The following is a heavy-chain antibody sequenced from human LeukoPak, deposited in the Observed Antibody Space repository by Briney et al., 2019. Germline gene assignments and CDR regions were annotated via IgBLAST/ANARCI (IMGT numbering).Heavy chain of an antibody. D-gene: IGHD6-19*01. CDR1: GFTFSGSA. CDR3: TTDQRQWLVRLYDY. Sequence: GGSLRLSCAASGFTFSGSAMHWVRQASGKGLEWVGRIRSKANSYATAYAASVKGRFTISRDDSKNTAYLQMNSLKTEDTAVYYCTTDQRQWLVRLYDYWGQGTLVTVSS. J-gene: IGHJ4*02. CDR2: IRSKANSYAT. V-gene: IGHV3-73*01.